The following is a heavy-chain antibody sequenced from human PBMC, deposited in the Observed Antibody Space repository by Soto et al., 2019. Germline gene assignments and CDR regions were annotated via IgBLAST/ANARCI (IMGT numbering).Heavy chain of an antibody. CDR1: GFIFSTYA. CDR3: TKFHGSGTYYNFPDY. V-gene: IGHV3-23*01. D-gene: IGHD3-10*01. CDR2: ISDSGGRT. Sequence: GGSLRLSCAASGFIFSTYAMSWVRQAPGRGLEWVSTISDSGGRTYYAASVKCRFTISRDNSKNTLYLLMNSLSAEYTALYYCTKFHGSGTYYNFPDYWGQGPLVTVSS. J-gene: IGHJ4*02.